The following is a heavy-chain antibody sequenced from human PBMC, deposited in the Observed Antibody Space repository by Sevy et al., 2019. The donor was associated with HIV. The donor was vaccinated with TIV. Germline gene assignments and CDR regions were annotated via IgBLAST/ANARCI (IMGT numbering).Heavy chain of an antibody. D-gene: IGHD3-22*01. CDR1: GYTLTKLS. CDR2: FDPEDRET. V-gene: IGHV1-24*01. CDR3: ATTKDFHEYSGYPFDD. Sequence: AAVKVSCKVSGYTLTKLSMNWVGQAPGKGLEWMGTFDPEDRETIYAQNFQGRVTMTEDTSTDTAYMELSSLRSEDTTVYYCATTKDFHEYSGYPFDDWGQGTSVTVSS. J-gene: IGHJ4*02.